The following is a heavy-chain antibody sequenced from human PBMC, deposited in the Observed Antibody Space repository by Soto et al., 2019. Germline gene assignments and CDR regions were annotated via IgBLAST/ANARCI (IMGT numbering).Heavy chain of an antibody. V-gene: IGHV4-31*03. Sequence: SETLSLTRTVSGGSISSGGYYWSWIRQHPGKGPEWIGYIYYSGSTYYNPSLKSRVTISVDTSKNQFSLKLSSVTAADTAVYYCARGPMTTVTRFDYWGQGTLVTVSS. J-gene: IGHJ4*02. D-gene: IGHD4-17*01. CDR3: ARGPMTTVTRFDY. CDR1: GGSISSGGYY. CDR2: IYYSGST.